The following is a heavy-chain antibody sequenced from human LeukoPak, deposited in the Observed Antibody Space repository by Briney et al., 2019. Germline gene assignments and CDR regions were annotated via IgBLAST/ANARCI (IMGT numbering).Heavy chain of an antibody. CDR1: GFAFRTYA. J-gene: IGHJ5*02. V-gene: IGHV4-4*09. CDR2: IYATGST. CDR3: ARHGSVRSPLGP. D-gene: IGHD3-10*01. Sequence: GSLRLSCAASGFAFRTYAMNWVRQAPGKGLEWIGYIYATGSTNYHPSLKSRDTISVDTSKNQFSLNLRSVTAADTAVYYCARHGSVRSPLGPWGQGALVTVSS.